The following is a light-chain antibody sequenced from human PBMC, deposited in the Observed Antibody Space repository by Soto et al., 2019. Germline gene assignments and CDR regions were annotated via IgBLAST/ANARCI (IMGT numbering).Light chain of an antibody. CDR1: QNIGVW. CDR3: LQYYSSRT. V-gene: IGKV1-5*03. CDR2: KAS. Sequence: IQMTQSPSSLSASVGDRVTITCRASQNIGVWLAWYQQKPGKAPKLLIYKASTVETGVPFRFTGSGSGTEFSLTISSLQPDDFGTYFCLQYYSSRTFGQGTKVDIK. J-gene: IGKJ1*01.